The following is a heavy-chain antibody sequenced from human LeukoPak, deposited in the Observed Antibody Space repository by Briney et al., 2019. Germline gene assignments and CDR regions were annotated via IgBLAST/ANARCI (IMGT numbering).Heavy chain of an antibody. Sequence: ASVKVSCKTSGYTFSAFYMHWVRQAPGQRPEWMGRINPDSGGSEYGQKFQGRVTFTSDTSSTTIYMEVRSLKSDDTAVYYCARDMTGGIWARATSFDHWGQGTLVTVSS. CDR1: GYTFSAFY. CDR3: ARDMTGGIWARATSFDH. V-gene: IGHV1-2*02. J-gene: IGHJ4*02. D-gene: IGHD1-14*01. CDR2: INPDSGGS.